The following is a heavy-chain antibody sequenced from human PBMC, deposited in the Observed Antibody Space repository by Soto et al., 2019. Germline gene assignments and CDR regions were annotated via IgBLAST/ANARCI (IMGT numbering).Heavy chain of an antibody. CDR3: XKVADSGYXTVDR. Sequence: EVQLVESGGMLVQPGGSLRLSCAASGLTLSTSSMNWVRQAPGKGLEWISYIRRHTSVTAYADSVKGRFTISRDSAKNSLYLQMDSLRVEDTAVXXXXKVADSGYXTVDRWGQGTLVTVSS. J-gene: IGHJ5*02. D-gene: IGHD3-22*01. CDR2: IRRHTSVT. V-gene: IGHV3-48*01. CDR1: GLTLSTSS.